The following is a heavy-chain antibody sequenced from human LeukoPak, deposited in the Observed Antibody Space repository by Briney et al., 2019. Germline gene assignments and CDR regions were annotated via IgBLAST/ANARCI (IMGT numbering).Heavy chain of an antibody. D-gene: IGHD3-9*01. CDR1: GFPFSDYG. CDR2: ISGSGGAT. V-gene: IGHV3-23*01. CDR3: ARAVRYFDWLYFDY. J-gene: IGHJ4*02. Sequence: GGSLRLSCAVSGFPFSDYGMSWVRQAPGKGLEWVSGISGSGGATYYSDSVKGRFTISRDNSKNTVHLQLNGLRAEDTAVYYCARAVRYFDWLYFDYWGQGTLVTVSS.